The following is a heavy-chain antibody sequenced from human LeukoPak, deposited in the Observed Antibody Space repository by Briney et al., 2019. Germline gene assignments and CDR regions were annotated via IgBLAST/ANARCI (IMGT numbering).Heavy chain of an antibody. CDR1: GYTFTSYG. D-gene: IGHD3-3*01. Sequence: ASVKVSCKAPGYTFTSYGISWVRQAPGQGLEWMGWISAYNGNTNYAQKLQGRVTMTTDTSTSTAYMELRSLRSDDTAVYYCARGGYDFWSGYTTFDPWGQGTLVTVSS. V-gene: IGHV1-18*01. CDR2: ISAYNGNT. CDR3: ARGGYDFWSGYTTFDP. J-gene: IGHJ5*02.